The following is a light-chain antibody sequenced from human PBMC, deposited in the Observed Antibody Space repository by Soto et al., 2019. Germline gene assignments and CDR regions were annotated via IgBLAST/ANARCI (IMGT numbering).Light chain of an antibody. CDR2: WAS. CDR3: QQYYTTPLT. CDR1: HSVLYMSHNKNY. V-gene: IGKV4-1*01. J-gene: IGKJ4*01. Sequence: DIVMTQSPDSLAVSLGERATINFRSSHSVLYMSHNKNYLAWYQQKPGQPPKXIIYWASTRESGVPDRFSGSGSETDFTLTISSLQAEDVAVYYCQQYYTTPLTFGGGTKVDIK.